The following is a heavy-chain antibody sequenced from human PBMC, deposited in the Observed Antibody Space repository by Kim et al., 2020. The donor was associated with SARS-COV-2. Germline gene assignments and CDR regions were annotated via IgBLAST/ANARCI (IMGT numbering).Heavy chain of an antibody. CDR1: GGSISSYY. CDR3: AREGGWQQLEEYYYYYGMDV. V-gene: IGHV4-59*01. J-gene: IGHJ6*02. CDR2: IYYSGST. D-gene: IGHD6-13*01. Sequence: SETLSLTCTVSGGSISSYYWSWIRQSPGKGLEWIGYIYYSGSTNYNPSLKSRVTISVDTSKNQFSLKLSSVTAADTAVYYCAREGGWQQLEEYYYYYGMDVWGQGTTVTVSS.